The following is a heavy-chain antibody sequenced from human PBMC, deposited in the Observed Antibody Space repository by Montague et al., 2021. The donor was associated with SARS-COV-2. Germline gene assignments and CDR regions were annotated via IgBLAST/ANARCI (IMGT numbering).Heavy chain of an antibody. CDR2: FYYSGST. CDR1: GASLSSGGYY. V-gene: IGHV4-31*03. D-gene: IGHD3/OR15-3a*01. CDR3: ARDLGRTGYYYGLDV. J-gene: IGHJ6*02. Sequence: TLSLTCTVSGASLSSGGYYWSWIRQLPGKGLEWLGYFYYSGSTYYNPSLKSRVFISVDMSKNQFFLNLTSVTAADAAVYYCARDLGRTGYYYGLDVWGQGTTVTVSS.